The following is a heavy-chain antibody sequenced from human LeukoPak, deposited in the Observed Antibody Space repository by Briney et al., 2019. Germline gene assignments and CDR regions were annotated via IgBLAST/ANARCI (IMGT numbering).Heavy chain of an antibody. CDR2: IIPILGIA. CDR3: ARESLSIAAAGEWFDP. J-gene: IGHJ5*02. Sequence: SVKVSCKASGGTFSSYAISWVRQAPGQGLEWMGRIIPILGIANYAQKFQGRVTITADKSTSTAYMELSSLRSEDTAVYYCARESLSIAAAGEWFDPWGQGTLVTVSS. V-gene: IGHV1-69*04. CDR1: GGTFSSYA. D-gene: IGHD6-13*01.